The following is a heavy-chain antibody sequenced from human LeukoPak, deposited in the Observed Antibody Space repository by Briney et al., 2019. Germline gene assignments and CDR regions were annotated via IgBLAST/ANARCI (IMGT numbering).Heavy chain of an antibody. V-gene: IGHV3-23*01. D-gene: IGHD2-15*01. Sequence: GGSLRLSCAASGLTFSSYAMSWVRQPPGKGLEWVSFISGSGGSTNYADSVKGRFTISRDNSKNTVYLQMNTLRAEDTALYYCAKHSDCSGSTCYKFDYWGQGSLVTASS. CDR1: GLTFSSYA. CDR3: AKHSDCSGSTCYKFDY. J-gene: IGHJ4*02. CDR2: ISGSGGST.